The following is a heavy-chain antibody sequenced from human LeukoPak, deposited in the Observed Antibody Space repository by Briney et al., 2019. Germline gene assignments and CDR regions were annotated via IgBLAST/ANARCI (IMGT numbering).Heavy chain of an antibody. Sequence: ASVKVSCKASGYTFSSYGISWVRQAPGQGLEWMGWISAYNGNTNYAQKLQGRVTMTTDTSTSTAYMELRSLRFDDTAVYYCARDELLSYYYDSSTYGFDYWGQGTLVTVSS. CDR3: ARDELLSYYYDSSTYGFDY. V-gene: IGHV1-18*01. CDR2: ISAYNGNT. D-gene: IGHD3-22*01. J-gene: IGHJ4*02. CDR1: GYTFSSYG.